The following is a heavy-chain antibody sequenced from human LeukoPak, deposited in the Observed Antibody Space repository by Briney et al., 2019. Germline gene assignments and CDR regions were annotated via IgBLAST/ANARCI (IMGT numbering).Heavy chain of an antibody. J-gene: IGHJ6*02. Sequence: RRSLRLSCAASGFTFYDYAMHWVRQAPGKGLEWVSGISWNSGSIGYADSVKGPFTISRDNAKNSLYMQMNRLRAEDTALYYCAKDMGVVTPSYYYYGMDVWGQGTTVTVSS. CDR2: ISWNSGSI. D-gene: IGHD4-23*01. CDR1: GFTFYDYA. CDR3: AKDMGVVTPSYYYYGMDV. V-gene: IGHV3-9*01.